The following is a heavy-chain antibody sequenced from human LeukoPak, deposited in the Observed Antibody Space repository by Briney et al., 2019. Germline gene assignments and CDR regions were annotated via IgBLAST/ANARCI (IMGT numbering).Heavy chain of an antibody. CDR2: FDPEDGET. D-gene: IGHD1-26*01. J-gene: IGHJ4*02. CDR1: GYTLTELS. CDR3: ATDASPSGSYFT. Sequence: ASVKVSCKVSGYTLTELSMHWVRQAPGKGLEWMGGFDPEDGETIYAQKFQGRVTMTEDTSTDTAYMELSSLRSEDTAVYYCATDASPSGSYFTWGQGTLVTVSS. V-gene: IGHV1-24*01.